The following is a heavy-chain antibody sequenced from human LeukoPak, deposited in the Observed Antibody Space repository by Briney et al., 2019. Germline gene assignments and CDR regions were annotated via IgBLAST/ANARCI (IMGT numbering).Heavy chain of an antibody. CDR2: INPNSGAT. J-gene: IGHJ4*02. CDR1: GFTFTDYY. D-gene: IGHD6-19*01. Sequence: ASVKVSCKASGFTFTDYYMHWVRQAPGQGLEGVGWINPNSGATACAQKFQGRVTVTRDTPINTAYMDLSMLTSDDTAMYYCAREASGWYAYWGQGTLVTVSS. V-gene: IGHV1-2*02. CDR3: AREASGWYAY.